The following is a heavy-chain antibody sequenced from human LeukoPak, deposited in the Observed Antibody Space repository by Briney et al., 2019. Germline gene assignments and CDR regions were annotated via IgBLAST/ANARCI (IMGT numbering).Heavy chain of an antibody. Sequence: GGSLRLSCAASGFTFSSYAMHWVRQAPGKGLEWVAVISYDGSNKYYADSVKGRFTISRDNSKNTLYLQMNSLRAEDTAVYYCARGELGSMNGYWGQGTLVTVSS. CDR3: ARGELGSMNGY. D-gene: IGHD7-27*01. V-gene: IGHV3-30-3*01. CDR2: ISYDGSNK. CDR1: GFTFSSYA. J-gene: IGHJ4*02.